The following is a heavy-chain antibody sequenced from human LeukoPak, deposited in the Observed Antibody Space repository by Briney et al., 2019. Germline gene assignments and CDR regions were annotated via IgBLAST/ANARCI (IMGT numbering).Heavy chain of an antibody. CDR3: AKGDAWAAFDF. D-gene: IGHD2-2*01. CDR2: ISYDGSNK. V-gene: IGHV3-30*18. Sequence: GGSLRLSCAASGFTFSTYGMHWVRQAPGKGLEWVAVISYDGSNKYYADSVKGRFTVSRDNSKNTVYLQMNSLRAEDTAAYYCAKGDAWAAFDFWGQGTMVTVSS. J-gene: IGHJ3*01. CDR1: GFTFSTYG.